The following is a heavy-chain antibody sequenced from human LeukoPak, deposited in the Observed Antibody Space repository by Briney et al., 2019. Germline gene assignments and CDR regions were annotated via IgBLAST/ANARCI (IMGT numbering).Heavy chain of an antibody. Sequence: PGGSLRLSCAASGFTFSSYSMNWVRQAPGKGLEWVSSISSSSSYIYYADPVKGRFTISRDNAKNSLYLQMNSLRAEDTAVYYCARDQSLQGSSPLYSYGMDVWGQGTTVTVSS. CDR3: ARDQSLQGSSPLYSYGMDV. V-gene: IGHV3-21*01. J-gene: IGHJ6*02. CDR2: ISSSSSYI. D-gene: IGHD2-15*01. CDR1: GFTFSSYS.